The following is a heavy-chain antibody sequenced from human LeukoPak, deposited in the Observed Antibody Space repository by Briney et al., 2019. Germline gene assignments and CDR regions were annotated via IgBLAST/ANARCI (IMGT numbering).Heavy chain of an antibody. Sequence: ASVKVSCKTSGYSSTTYGLSWVRQAPGLGLEWMGWTYNTYTHYAETFRDRLTMTTDTSTSTSYLELRSLRSDDTAVYYCARALAQGGSFDLYYFDSWGQGSLVTVSS. CDR3: ARALAQGGSFDLYYFDS. V-gene: IGHV1-18*01. J-gene: IGHJ4*02. CDR1: GYSSTTYG. D-gene: IGHD3-9*01. CDR2: TYNTYT.